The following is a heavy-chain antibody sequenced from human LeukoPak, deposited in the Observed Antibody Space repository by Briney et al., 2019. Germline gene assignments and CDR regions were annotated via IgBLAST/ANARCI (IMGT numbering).Heavy chain of an antibody. Sequence: PGGSLRLSCAASGFTFSSYAMSWVRQAPGKGLEWVSAISGSGGSTYYADSVKGRFTISRDNSKNTLYLQMNSLRAEDTAVYYCARYSSGWYWFDPWGQGTLVTVSS. D-gene: IGHD6-19*01. J-gene: IGHJ5*02. CDR3: ARYSSGWYWFDP. CDR1: GFTFSSYA. V-gene: IGHV3-23*01. CDR2: ISGSGGST.